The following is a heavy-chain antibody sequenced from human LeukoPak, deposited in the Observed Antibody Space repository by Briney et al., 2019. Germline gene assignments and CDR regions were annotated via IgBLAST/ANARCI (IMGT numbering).Heavy chain of an antibody. J-gene: IGHJ4*02. D-gene: IGHD3-10*01. CDR3: ARHKAKLLWFGEEGFDY. Sequence: PSETLSLTCGVYGGSFSDYYWSWIRQPPGEGLEWIGEINHSGSTNYNPSLKSRVTISVDTSKNQFSLKLSSVTAADTAVYYCARHKAKLLWFGEEGFDYWGQGTLVTVSS. CDR1: GGSFSDYY. CDR2: INHSGST. V-gene: IGHV4-34*01.